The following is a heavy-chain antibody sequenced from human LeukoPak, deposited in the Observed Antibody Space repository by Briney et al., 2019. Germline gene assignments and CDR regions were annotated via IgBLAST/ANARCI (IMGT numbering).Heavy chain of an antibody. V-gene: IGHV3-20*04. Sequence: GGSLRLSCAASGFTFDDYGMSWVRQTPGKGLEWVSGINWNGGSTGYADSVKGRFTISRDNSKNTLYLQMNSLRAEDTAVYYCAKGGAHSSGWYGTSWGQGTLVTVSS. J-gene: IGHJ5*02. D-gene: IGHD6-19*01. CDR2: INWNGGST. CDR3: AKGGAHSSGWYGTS. CDR1: GFTFDDYG.